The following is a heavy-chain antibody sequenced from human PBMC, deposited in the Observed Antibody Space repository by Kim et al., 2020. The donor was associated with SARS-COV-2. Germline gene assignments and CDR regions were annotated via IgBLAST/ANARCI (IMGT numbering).Heavy chain of an antibody. CDR2: ISYDGSNK. J-gene: IGHJ6*01. CDR3: AKEDCSSTSCYLSNYYY. Sequence: GGSLRLSCAASGFTFSSYGMHWVRQAPGKGLEWVAVISYDGSNKYYADSVKGRFTISRDNSKNTLYLQMNSLRAEDTAVYYCAKEDCSSTSCYLSNYYY. CDR1: GFTFSSYG. D-gene: IGHD2-2*01. V-gene: IGHV3-30*18.